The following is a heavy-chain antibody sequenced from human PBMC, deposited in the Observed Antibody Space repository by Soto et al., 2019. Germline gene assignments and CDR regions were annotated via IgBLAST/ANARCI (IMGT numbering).Heavy chain of an antibody. D-gene: IGHD5-18*01. J-gene: IGHJ4*02. CDR3: ARGNTAMVGALNY. V-gene: IGHV4-30-4*01. CDR1: GGSISSGDYY. CDR2: IYYSGST. Sequence: SETLSLTCTVSGGSISSGDYYWSWIRQPPGKGLEWIGYIYYSGSTYYNPSLKSRVTISVDTSKNQFSLKLSSVTAADTAVYYCARGNTAMVGALNYWGQGTLVTVSS.